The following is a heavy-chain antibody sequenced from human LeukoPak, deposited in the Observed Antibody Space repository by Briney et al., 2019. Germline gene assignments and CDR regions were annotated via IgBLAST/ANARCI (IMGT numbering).Heavy chain of an antibody. CDR1: GFTFSSYA. CDR2: ISTSSSYI. V-gene: IGHV3-21*01. D-gene: IGHD3-22*01. CDR3: AREGSSGYYYAYYFDY. Sequence: GGSLRLSCAASGFTFSSYAMSWVRQAPGKGLEWVPSISTSSSYIYYADSVKGRFTIFRDNAKNSLYLQMNSLRAEDTAVYYCAREGSSGYYYAYYFDYWGQGTLVTVSS. J-gene: IGHJ4*02.